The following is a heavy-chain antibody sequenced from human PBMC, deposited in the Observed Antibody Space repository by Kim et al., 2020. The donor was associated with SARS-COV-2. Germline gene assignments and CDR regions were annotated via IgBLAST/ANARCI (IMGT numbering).Heavy chain of an antibody. V-gene: IGHV4-59*01. CDR2: IYLTGGS. Sequence: SETLSLTCSVSGGSIRNYYWNWIRQSPGMGLEWIGYIYLTGGSNYNPSLKSRLILSVDAPTNQFSLKLSSVTTADTAVYYCARGLGSSTNFYRYAMDVWGQGTTVTVSS. CDR1: GGSIRNYY. D-gene: IGHD2-2*01. CDR3: ARGLGSSTNFYRYAMDV. J-gene: IGHJ6*02.